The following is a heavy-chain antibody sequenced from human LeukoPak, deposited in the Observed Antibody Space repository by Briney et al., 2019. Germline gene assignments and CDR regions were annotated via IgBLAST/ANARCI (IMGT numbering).Heavy chain of an antibody. CDR1: GASMSSFY. V-gene: IGHV4-59*01. CDR3: ARWNEGCDY. J-gene: IGHJ4*02. CDR2: ISSSGST. D-gene: IGHD1-1*01. Sequence: SETLSLTCTVSGASMSSFYWSWIRQPPGKGLEWIGYISSSGSTNYNPSLRSRVTASVDTSKNQFSLKLSSVTAADTAVYYCARWNEGCDYWGQGTLVTVSS.